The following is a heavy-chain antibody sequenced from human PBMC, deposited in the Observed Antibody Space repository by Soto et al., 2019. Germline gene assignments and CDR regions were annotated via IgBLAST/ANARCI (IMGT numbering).Heavy chain of an antibody. CDR2: ISSSGSTI. CDR1: GFTFSSYE. Sequence: GGSLRLSCAASGFTFSSYEMNWVRQAPGKGLEWVSYISSSGSTIYYADSVKGRFTISRDNAKNSLYLQMNSLRAEDTAVYYCARAEGTYYDFWSVDPSNAFDIWGQGTMVTVSS. D-gene: IGHD3-3*01. J-gene: IGHJ3*02. CDR3: ARAEGTYYDFWSVDPSNAFDI. V-gene: IGHV3-48*03.